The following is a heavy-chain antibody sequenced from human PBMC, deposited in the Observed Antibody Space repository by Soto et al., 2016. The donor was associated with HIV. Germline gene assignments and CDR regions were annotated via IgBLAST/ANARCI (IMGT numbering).Heavy chain of an antibody. V-gene: IGHV3-15*01. CDR2: IKTDSDGVTT. J-gene: IGHJ2*01. Sequence: DVQLVQSGGGLVEPGGSLRLSCAASGFNFYNAWMNWVRQTPGKRLEWVGRIKTDSDGVTTHYAAPVKSRFSISMDDSKYTLYLQLNDLTVGDTGQYYCVTEVTVKGLTWYFDLWGRGTPVIVSS. CDR3: VTEVTVKGLTWYFDL. CDR1: GFNFYNAW. D-gene: IGHD4-17*01.